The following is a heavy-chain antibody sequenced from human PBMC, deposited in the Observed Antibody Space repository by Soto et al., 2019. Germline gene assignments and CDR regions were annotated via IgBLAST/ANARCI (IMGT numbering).Heavy chain of an antibody. CDR2: IVVDSNTA. Sequence: QVQLVQSGAEVKAPGSSVRVSCQVSGSTFNNFAFSWVRQAPGNGPEWMGGIVVDSNTAEYSQRFQDRVTITADTSSKTLYMELGSLTFEDTAVYYCARAIKRWEVNYYFDFWGQGTLVTVSS. D-gene: IGHD1-26*01. V-gene: IGHV1-69*06. J-gene: IGHJ4*02. CDR1: GSTFNNFA. CDR3: ARAIKRWEVNYYFDF.